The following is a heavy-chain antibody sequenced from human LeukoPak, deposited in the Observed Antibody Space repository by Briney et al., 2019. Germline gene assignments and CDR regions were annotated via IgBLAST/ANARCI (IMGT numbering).Heavy chain of an antibody. CDR1: GFTFSSYW. V-gene: IGHV3-7*01. J-gene: IGHJ6*02. CDR3: ARDLDILTGYYSIHYFYGMDV. D-gene: IGHD3-9*01. CDR2: MKRDGSEK. Sequence: SGGSLRLSCAASGFTFSSYWMTWVRQAPGKGLEWVANMKRDGSEKYYADSVKGRFTISRDNANNSLYLQLNSLRAEDTAVYYCARDLDILTGYYSIHYFYGMDVWGQGTTVTVSS.